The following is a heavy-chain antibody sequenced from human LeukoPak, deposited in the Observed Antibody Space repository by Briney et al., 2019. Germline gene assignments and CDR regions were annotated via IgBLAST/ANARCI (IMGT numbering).Heavy chain of an antibody. J-gene: IGHJ5*02. D-gene: IGHD1-26*01. CDR1: GFTFSNSA. Sequence: GALRLSCAASGFTFSNSAMSWVRQAPGKGLEWVSALSGGGVSTYYADSVKGRFTISRDNSKNTLYLQMNSLRAEDTAVYYCAEDALRGASRWFDPWGQGTLVTVSS. CDR2: LSGGGVST. V-gene: IGHV3-23*01. CDR3: AEDALRGASRWFDP.